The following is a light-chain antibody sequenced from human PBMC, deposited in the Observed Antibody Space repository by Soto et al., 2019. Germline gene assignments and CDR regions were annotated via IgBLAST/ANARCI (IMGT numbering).Light chain of an antibody. J-gene: IGKJ1*01. V-gene: IGKV1-5*03. CDR2: KAS. CDR1: QSISSW. CDR3: QQYNSYQWT. Sequence: DIQMTQSPSTLSASVGDRVTITCRASQSISSWLAWYQQKPGKAPKLLIYKASSLARGVPSRFSGSGSGTEFTLTISSLQPDDFATYYCQQYNSYQWTFGQGTKVEIK.